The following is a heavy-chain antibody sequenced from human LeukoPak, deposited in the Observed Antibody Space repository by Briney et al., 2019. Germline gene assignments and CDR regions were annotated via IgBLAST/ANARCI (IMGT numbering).Heavy chain of an antibody. J-gene: IGHJ4*02. D-gene: IGHD3-16*02. V-gene: IGHV5-51*01. CDR2: IFPDDSDT. Sequence: GESLKISCKGSGYTFTSYWITWVRQMPGKGPEWMGIIFPDDSDTRYGPSFQGQVTISADKSINTAYLQWNSLKASDTAMYYCARQSGRLGELSTWGQGALVTVSS. CDR1: GYTFTSYW. CDR3: ARQSGRLGELST.